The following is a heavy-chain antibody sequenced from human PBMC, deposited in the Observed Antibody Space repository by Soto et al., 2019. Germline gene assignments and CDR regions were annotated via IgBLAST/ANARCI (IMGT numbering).Heavy chain of an antibody. J-gene: IGHJ4*02. CDR1: GYTFTSYY. CDR2: INPSGGST. V-gene: IGHV1-46*01. CDR3: ESHPLPALGGAQFDY. Sequence: ASVKVSCKASGYTFTSYYMHWVRQAPGQGLEWMGIINPSGGSTSYAQKFQGRVTMTRDTSTSTVYMELSSLRSEDTAVYYCESHPLPALGGAQFDYWGQGTLVTVSS. D-gene: IGHD3-16*01.